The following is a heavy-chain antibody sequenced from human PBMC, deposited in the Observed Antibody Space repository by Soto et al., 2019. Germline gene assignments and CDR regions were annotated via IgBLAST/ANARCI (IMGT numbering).Heavy chain of an antibody. CDR1: GFTFRNYV. D-gene: IGHD5-12*01. Sequence: QVQLVESGGGVVQPGRSLSLSCAASGFTFRNYVMHWGRQAPGKGLEWVAVISSDGSNKYYADSVKGRFTISRDNSKNTMYLQMNSLRIEDTAVYYCTKDRATHRNYWGQGTLVTVSS. V-gene: IGHV3-30*18. CDR3: TKDRATHRNY. CDR2: ISSDGSNK. J-gene: IGHJ4*02.